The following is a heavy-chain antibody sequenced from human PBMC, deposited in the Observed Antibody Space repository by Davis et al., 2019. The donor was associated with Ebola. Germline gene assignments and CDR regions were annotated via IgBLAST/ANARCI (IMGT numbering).Heavy chain of an antibody. Sequence: MPSETLSLTCTVSGGSVSGSPYFWSWIRQPPGKGLEWIGDIYYSGNTHYSPSLKSRVTISVDTSNNQFSLKLTSVTAADTAVYYCAIFRNDNCRRDHHYYGMDVWGQGTTVTVSS. CDR1: GGSVSGSPYF. CDR2: IYYSGNT. D-gene: IGHD1-1*01. V-gene: IGHV4-61*01. J-gene: IGHJ6*02. CDR3: AIFRNDNCRRDHHYYGMDV.